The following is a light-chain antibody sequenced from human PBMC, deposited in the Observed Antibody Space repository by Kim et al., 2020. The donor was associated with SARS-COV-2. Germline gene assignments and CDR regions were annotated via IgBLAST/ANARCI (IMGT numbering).Light chain of an antibody. Sequence: GQSITISCTGTSSDVGGYNYVSWYQHHPGKAPKLMIYDVSNLPSGVSNRFSGSKSGNTASLTISGLQAEDEADYYCSSYTSSSTVVFGGGTQLTVL. CDR2: DVS. CDR1: SSDVGGYNY. V-gene: IGLV2-14*03. CDR3: SSYTSSSTVV. J-gene: IGLJ2*01.